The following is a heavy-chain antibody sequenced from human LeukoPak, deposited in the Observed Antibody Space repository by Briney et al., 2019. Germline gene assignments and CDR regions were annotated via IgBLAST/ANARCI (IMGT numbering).Heavy chain of an antibody. J-gene: IGHJ6*02. CDR2: IYYSGST. D-gene: IGHD5-12*01. Sequence: SETLSLTCTVSGGSISSYYWSWIRQPPGKGLEWIGYIYYSGSTNYNPSLKSRVTISVDTSKNQFSLKLSSVTAADTAVYYCARMIVATIRIGVYFYHGMDVWGQGTTITVSS. V-gene: IGHV4-59*08. CDR1: GGSISSYY. CDR3: ARMIVATIRIGVYFYHGMDV.